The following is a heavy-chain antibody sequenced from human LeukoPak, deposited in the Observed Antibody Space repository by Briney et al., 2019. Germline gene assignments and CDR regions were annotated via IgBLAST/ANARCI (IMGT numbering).Heavy chain of an antibody. CDR3: ARLGSKRNYYYYYYMDV. V-gene: IGHV4-34*01. J-gene: IGHJ6*03. Sequence: SETLSLTCAVYGGSYSGYYWSWLRQPPGKGLEWIGEINHSGSTNYSPSLKSRVTISVDTSKNQFSLKLSSVTAADTAVYYCARLGSKRNYYYYYYMDVWGKGTTVTVSS. CDR1: GGSYSGYY. CDR2: INHSGST. D-gene: IGHD2-15*01.